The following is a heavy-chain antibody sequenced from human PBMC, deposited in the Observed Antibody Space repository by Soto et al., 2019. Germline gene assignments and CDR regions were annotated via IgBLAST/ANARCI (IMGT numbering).Heavy chain of an antibody. CDR2: INHSGST. CDR1: GGSFSGYY. CDR3: ARGPNYYGSGSYYRNWFDP. D-gene: IGHD3-10*01. V-gene: IGHV4-34*01. Sequence: PSETQCHTFADYGGSFSGYYWSWIRQPPGKGLEWIGEINHSGSTNYNPSLKSRVTISVDTSKNQFSLKLSSVTAADTAVYYCARGPNYYGSGSYYRNWFDPWGQGTLVTVSS. J-gene: IGHJ5*02.